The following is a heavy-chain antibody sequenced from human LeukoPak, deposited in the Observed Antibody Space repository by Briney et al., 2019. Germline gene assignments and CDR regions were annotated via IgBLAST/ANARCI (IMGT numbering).Heavy chain of an antibody. V-gene: IGHV3-23*01. CDR3: AKKPATIKFPFDI. Sequence: GGSLRLSCVGSGFSFSTYDMGWVRQTPGKGLEWVSAISTTGGYTEDADSVKGRFTISRDNSQNTLFLQMHSLRAEDTAVYYCAKKPATIKFPFDIWGQGTLVTVSS. CDR2: ISTTGGYT. J-gene: IGHJ4*02. D-gene: IGHD5-24*01. CDR1: GFSFSTYD.